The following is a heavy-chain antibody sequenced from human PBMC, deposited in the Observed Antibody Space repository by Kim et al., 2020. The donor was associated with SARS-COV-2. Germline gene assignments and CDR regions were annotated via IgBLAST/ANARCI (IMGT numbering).Heavy chain of an antibody. V-gene: IGHV3-74*01. CDR1: GLTFSDYW. D-gene: IGHD6-13*01. Sequence: GGSLRLSCAASGLTFSDYWMYWVRQAPGKGLVWVSFINSDGSSTDYADSVKGRFTISRDNAKNTVYLQMNSLGAEDTAVYYCATIETVGIKWGQGTLVTVSS. CDR2: INSDGSST. J-gene: IGHJ4*02. CDR3: ATIETVGIK.